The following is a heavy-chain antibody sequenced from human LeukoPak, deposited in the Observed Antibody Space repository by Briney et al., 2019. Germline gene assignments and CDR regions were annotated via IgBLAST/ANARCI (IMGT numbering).Heavy chain of an antibody. J-gene: IGHJ5*02. CDR1: GYTFTCYG. CDR3: ARDLITIVRGVMSWFDP. CDR2: ISAYNGNT. Sequence: GASVKVSCKASGYTFTCYGISWVRQAPGQGLEWMGWISAYNGNTNYAQKLQGRVTMTTDTSTSTAYMELRSLRSDDTAVYYCARDLITIVRGVMSWFDPWGQGTLVTVSS. D-gene: IGHD3-10*01. V-gene: IGHV1-18*01.